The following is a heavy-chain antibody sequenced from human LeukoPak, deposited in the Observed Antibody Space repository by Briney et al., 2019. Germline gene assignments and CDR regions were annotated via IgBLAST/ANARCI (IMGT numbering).Heavy chain of an antibody. CDR2: INHSGST. J-gene: IGHJ6*02. D-gene: IGHD6-13*01. Sequence: PSETLSLTCAVYGGSFSGYYWSWIRQPPGKGLEWIGEINHSGSTNYNPSLKSRVTISVDTSKNQFSLKLSSVTAADTAVYYCARVRQPPFYGMDVWGQGTTVTVSS. CDR1: GGSFSGYY. V-gene: IGHV4-34*01. CDR3: ARVRQPPFYGMDV.